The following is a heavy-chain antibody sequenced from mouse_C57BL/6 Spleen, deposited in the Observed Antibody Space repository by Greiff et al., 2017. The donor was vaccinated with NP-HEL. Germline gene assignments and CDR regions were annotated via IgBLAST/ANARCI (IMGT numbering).Heavy chain of an antibody. CDR3: ASEDYSNYPWYFDV. CDR2: IYPGDGDT. Sequence: VQLQQSGPELVKPGASVKISCKASGYAFSSSWMNWVKQRPGKGLEWIGRIYPGDGDTNYNGKFKGKATLTADKSSRTADMQLSSLTSEDSAVYFCASEDYSNYPWYFDVWGTGTTVTVSS. V-gene: IGHV1-82*01. D-gene: IGHD2-5*01. CDR1: GYAFSSSW. J-gene: IGHJ1*03.